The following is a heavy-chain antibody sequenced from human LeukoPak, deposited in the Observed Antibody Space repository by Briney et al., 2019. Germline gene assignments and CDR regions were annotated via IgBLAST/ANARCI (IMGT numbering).Heavy chain of an antibody. V-gene: IGHV3-30-3*01. D-gene: IGHD3-22*01. CDR2: ISYDGSNK. J-gene: IGHJ3*02. CDR1: GFTFSSYA. Sequence: GRSLRLSCAASGFTFSSYAMHWVRQAPGKGLEWVAVISYDGSNKYYADSVKGRFTISRDNSKNTLYLQMNSLRAEGTAVYYCARVPKEYYDRNAFDIWGQGTMVTVSS. CDR3: ARVPKEYYDRNAFDI.